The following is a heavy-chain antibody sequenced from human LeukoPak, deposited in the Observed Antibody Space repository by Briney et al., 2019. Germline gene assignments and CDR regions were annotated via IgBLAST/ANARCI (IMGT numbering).Heavy chain of an antibody. J-gene: IGHJ4*02. V-gene: IGHV3-74*01. CDR3: ARDRLAVMDY. CDR2: INSDGIST. CDR1: GFTFNNYG. Sequence: PGRSLRLSCAASGFTFNNYGMHWVRQAPGKGLVWVSRINSDGISTTYADSVKGRFTISRDNAKNTLFLQMNSLRAEDTAVYYCARDRLAVMDYWGQGTLVTVSS. D-gene: IGHD3-9*01.